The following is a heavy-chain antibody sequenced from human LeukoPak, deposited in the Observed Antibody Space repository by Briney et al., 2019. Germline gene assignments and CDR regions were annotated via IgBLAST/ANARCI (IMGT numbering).Heavy chain of an antibody. J-gene: IGHJ4*02. D-gene: IGHD2-21*02. V-gene: IGHV3-23*01. CDR1: GFTFSSYA. CDR2: ISGSGGST. Sequence: GGSLRLSCAASGFTFSSYAMSWVRQAPGKGLEWVSAISGSGGSTYYADSVKGRFTISRDNSKNTLYLQMNSLRAEDTAVYYCAKDGRGGDCYSIYFDYWGQGTLVTVSS. CDR3: AKDGRGGDCYSIYFDY.